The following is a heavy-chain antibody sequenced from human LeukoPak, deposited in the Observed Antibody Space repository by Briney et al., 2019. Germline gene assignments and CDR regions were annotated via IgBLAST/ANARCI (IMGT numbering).Heavy chain of an antibody. D-gene: IGHD5-18*01. CDR1: GFTFSSYW. Sequence: GGSLRLSCAASGFTFSSYWMHWVRQAPGKGLVWVSRINSDGSSTSYADSVKGRFTISRDNAKNTPYLQMNSLRAEDTAVYYCASVMDTAMVTSPWGYYGMDVWGQGTTVTVSS. J-gene: IGHJ6*02. V-gene: IGHV3-74*01. CDR2: INSDGSST. CDR3: ASVMDTAMVTSPWGYYGMDV.